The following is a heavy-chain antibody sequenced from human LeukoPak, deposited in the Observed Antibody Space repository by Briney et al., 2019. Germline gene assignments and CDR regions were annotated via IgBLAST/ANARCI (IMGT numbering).Heavy chain of an antibody. CDR1: GFTFSDYS. V-gene: IGHV3-48*01. J-gene: IGHJ4*02. CDR3: ARDSYSSSRNDY. Sequence: GGSLRLSCTASGFTFSDYSMNWVRQAPGKGLEGVSNISRGSRTIYYSDSVKGRFTISRDNPKNSLYLQMNSLRTEDTAVYFCARDSYSSSRNDYWGQGTLVTVSS. D-gene: IGHD6-13*01. CDR2: ISRGSRTI.